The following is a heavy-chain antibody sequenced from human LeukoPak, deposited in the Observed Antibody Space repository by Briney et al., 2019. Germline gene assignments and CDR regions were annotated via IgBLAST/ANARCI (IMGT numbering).Heavy chain of an antibody. CDR3: AKGVLRGYCSSPSCYTGWFDP. CDR2: ISGSGGST. Sequence: GASLRLSCAASGFTFSSYAMCLVRQAPEKGLEWVSAISGSGGSTYYADSVKGRFTIARDNSKNTLYLQMNSLRAEDTAVYYCAKGVLRGYCSSPSCYTGWFDPWGQGTLVTVSS. D-gene: IGHD2-2*02. J-gene: IGHJ5*02. V-gene: IGHV3-23*01. CDR1: GFTFSSYA.